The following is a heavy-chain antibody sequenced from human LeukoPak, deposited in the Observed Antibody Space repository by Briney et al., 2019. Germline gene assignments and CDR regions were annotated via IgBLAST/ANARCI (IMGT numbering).Heavy chain of an antibody. V-gene: IGHV3-30-3*01. Sequence: GGSLRLSCAASGFTFSSYAMHWVRQAPGKGLEWVAVISYDGSNKYYADSVKGRFTISGDNSKNTLYLQMNSLGAEDTAVYYCARNPSPYCSSTSCYDYYYYYYMDVWGKGTTVTVSS. D-gene: IGHD2-2*01. CDR3: ARNPSPYCSSTSCYDYYYYYYMDV. CDR2: ISYDGSNK. CDR1: GFTFSSYA. J-gene: IGHJ6*03.